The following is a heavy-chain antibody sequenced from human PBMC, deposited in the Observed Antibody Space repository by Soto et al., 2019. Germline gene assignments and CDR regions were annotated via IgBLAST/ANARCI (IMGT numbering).Heavy chain of an antibody. CDR2: IWFDGSNK. CDR1: GSIFTGYV. V-gene: IGHV3-33*01. J-gene: IGHJ4*02. D-gene: IGHD1-1*01. Sequence: PGGSLRLSCAASGSIFTGYVMHWVRQAPGKGLEWVAVIWFDGSNKYYADSVKGRFTISRDNSKNMLYLQMNSLRVEDTAVYYCARDGIGGTTSRAYIDYLGQGTVLTVSS. CDR3: ARDGIGGTTSRAYIDY.